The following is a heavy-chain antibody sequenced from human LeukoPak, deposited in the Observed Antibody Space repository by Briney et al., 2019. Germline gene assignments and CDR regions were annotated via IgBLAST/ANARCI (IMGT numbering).Heavy chain of an antibody. CDR3: ARDLALLWFGDDYGMDV. D-gene: IGHD3-10*01. J-gene: IGHJ6*02. CDR2: ISYDGSNK. V-gene: IGHV3-30-3*01. CDR1: GFTFSSYA. Sequence: SGRSLRLSCAASGFTFSSYAMHWARQAPAKGLEWVAVISYDGSNKYYADSVKGRFTISRDNSKNTLYLQMNSLRAEDTAVYYCARDLALLWFGDDYGMDVWGQGTTVTVSS.